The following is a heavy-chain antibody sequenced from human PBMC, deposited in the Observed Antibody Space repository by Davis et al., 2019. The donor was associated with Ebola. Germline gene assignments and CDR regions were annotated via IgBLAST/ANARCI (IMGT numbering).Heavy chain of an antibody. J-gene: IGHJ4*02. CDR2: ISSSSSTI. CDR1: GFTFSSYS. Sequence: GESLKISCAASGFTFSSYSMNWVRQAPGKGLEWVSYISSSSSTIYYADSVKGRFTISRNNSKNTLYLQMNSLRAEDTAVYYCAKWFAVTARPFDYWGQGTLVTVSS. D-gene: IGHD2-21*02. V-gene: IGHV3-48*01. CDR3: AKWFAVTARPFDY.